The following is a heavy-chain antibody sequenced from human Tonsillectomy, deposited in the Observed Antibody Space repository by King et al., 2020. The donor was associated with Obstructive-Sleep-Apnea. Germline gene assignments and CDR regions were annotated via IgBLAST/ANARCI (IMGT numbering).Heavy chain of an antibody. V-gene: IGHV4-30-4*07. D-gene: IGHD6-13*01. J-gene: IGHJ4*02. CDR2: IYYSGST. Sequence: QLQESGPGLVKPSQTLSLTCAVSGGSISSGGYSWSWIRQPPGKGLEWIGYIYYSGSTYYNPSLKSRVTISVDTSKNQFSLKLSSVTAADTAVYYCARVAAAHIYYFDYWGQGTLVTVSS. CDR1: GGSISSGGYS. CDR3: ARVAAAHIYYFDY.